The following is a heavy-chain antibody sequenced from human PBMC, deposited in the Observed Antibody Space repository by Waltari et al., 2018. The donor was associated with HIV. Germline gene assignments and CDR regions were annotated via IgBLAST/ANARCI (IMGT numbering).Heavy chain of an antibody. J-gene: IGHJ6*02. CDR1: GFTFRNYG. CDR2: LSGSGGST. CDR3: AIQYNPLNNYYYGMDV. D-gene: IGHD1-1*01. V-gene: IGHV3-23*04. Sequence: EVQLVESGGGLVQPGGSLRLSCVGSGFTFRNYGMTWVRQAPGKGLEWVSGLSGSGGSTHYADSVKGRFTISRDNSNNTSYLQMNSLRAEDTAVYYCAIQYNPLNNYYYGMDVWGQGTTVTVSS.